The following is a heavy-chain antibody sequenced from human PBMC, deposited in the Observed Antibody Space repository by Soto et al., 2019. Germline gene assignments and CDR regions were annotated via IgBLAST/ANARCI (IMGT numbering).Heavy chain of an antibody. V-gene: IGHV1-69*13. CDR2: IIPIFGTA. CDR3: ASLCDFWSGPKIRYFDY. D-gene: IGHD3-3*01. Sequence: VASVKVSCKASGGTFSSYAISWVRQAPGQGLEWMGGIIPIFGTANYAQKFQGRVTITADESTSTAYMELSSLRSEDTAVYYCASLCDFWSGPKIRYFDYWGQGTMVTVSS. CDR1: GGTFSSYA. J-gene: IGHJ4*02.